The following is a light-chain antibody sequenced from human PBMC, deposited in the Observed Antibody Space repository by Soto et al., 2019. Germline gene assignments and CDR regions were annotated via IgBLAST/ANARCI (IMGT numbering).Light chain of an antibody. CDR1: SSDVGRYIF. CDR2: DVN. Sequence: QSALTQPPSASGSPGQSVTISCTGTSSDVGRYIFVSWFQQHPGKAPKLILYDVNKRPSGVPDRFSGSKPGNTASLTVFGLQAEDEADYYCVSFAGGTYVFGTGTKVTVL. V-gene: IGLV2-8*01. J-gene: IGLJ1*01. CDR3: VSFAGGTYV.